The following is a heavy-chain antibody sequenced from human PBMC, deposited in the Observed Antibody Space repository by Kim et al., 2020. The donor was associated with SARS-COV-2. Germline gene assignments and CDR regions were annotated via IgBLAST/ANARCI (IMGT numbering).Heavy chain of an antibody. Sequence: SETLSLTCTVSGGSITSYYWSWIRQPPGKGLEWIGYFYYPGSTNYNPSLKSRVTISLDTSTGQFSLKLSSVTAADTAVYYCARVPGSGSYYNGYYYYGLDVWGQGTTVTVSS. V-gene: IGHV4-59*13. CDR1: GGSITSYY. CDR2: FYYPGST. CDR3: ARVPGSGSYYNGYYYYGLDV. J-gene: IGHJ6*02. D-gene: IGHD3-10*01.